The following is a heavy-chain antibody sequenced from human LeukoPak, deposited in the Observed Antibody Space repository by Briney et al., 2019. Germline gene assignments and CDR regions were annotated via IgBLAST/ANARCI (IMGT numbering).Heavy chain of an antibody. J-gene: IGHJ4*02. V-gene: IGHV4-59*01. Sequence: SETLSLTCTVSGGSISSYYWSWIRQPPGKGLKWIGYIYYSGSTNYNPSLKSRVTISVDTSKNQFSLKLSSVTAADTAVYYCASFPFGQILDYDGYIRDYWGEGTLVTVSS. D-gene: IGHD5-24*01. CDR2: IYYSGST. CDR1: GGSISSYY. CDR3: ASFPFGQILDYDGYIRDY.